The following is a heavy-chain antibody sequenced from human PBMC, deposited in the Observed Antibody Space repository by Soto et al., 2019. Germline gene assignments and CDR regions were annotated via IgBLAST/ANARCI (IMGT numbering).Heavy chain of an antibody. CDR3: AKDRGYYDSSGYYLSYFDY. J-gene: IGHJ4*02. CDR2: ISSDGSNK. CDR1: GFTFSSYG. Sequence: GGSLRLSCAASGFTFSSYGMHWVRQAPGKGLEWVAVISSDGSNKYYGDSVKGRFTISRDNSKNTLYLQMNSLRAEDTAVYYCAKDRGYYDSSGYYLSYFDYWGQGALVTVSS. V-gene: IGHV3-30*18. D-gene: IGHD3-22*01.